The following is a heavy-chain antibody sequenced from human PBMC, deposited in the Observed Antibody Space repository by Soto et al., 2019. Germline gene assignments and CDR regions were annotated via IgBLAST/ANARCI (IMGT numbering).Heavy chain of an antibody. Sequence: EVQLVESGGGLVQPGGSLRLSCAASGFTFSSYWMHWVRQAPGKGLVWVSRINRDGSSTNYADSVKGRITISRDNAKNTLYLQMNSLRAEDTAVYYCARGMFGGGAAALDYWGQGTLVTVSS. CDR2: INRDGSST. V-gene: IGHV3-74*01. J-gene: IGHJ4*02. CDR3: ARGMFGGGAAALDY. CDR1: GFTFSSYW. D-gene: IGHD6-13*01.